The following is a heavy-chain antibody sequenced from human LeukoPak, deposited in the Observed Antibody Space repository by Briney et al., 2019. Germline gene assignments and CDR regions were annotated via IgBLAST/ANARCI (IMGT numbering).Heavy chain of an antibody. V-gene: IGHV3-23*01. CDR3: ARVFVAAAGIGLDY. CDR1: GFTFSSYA. J-gene: IGHJ4*02. CDR2: ISGSGGST. D-gene: IGHD6-13*01. Sequence: PGGSLRLSCAASGFTFSSYAMSWVRQAPGKGLEWVSAISGSGGSTYYADSVKGRFTISRDNSKNTLYLQMNSLRAEDTAVYYCARVFVAAAGIGLDYWGQGTLVTVSS.